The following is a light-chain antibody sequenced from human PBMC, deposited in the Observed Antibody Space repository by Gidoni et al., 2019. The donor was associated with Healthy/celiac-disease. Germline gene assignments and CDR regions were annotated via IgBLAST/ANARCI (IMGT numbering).Light chain of an antibody. CDR2: SNN. CDR3: AAWDDSLSGGV. Sequence: QSVLTQPPSASGTPGQRVTISCSGSSSNIGSNYVYWYQQLPGTAPKLLSYSNNQRPSGGPDRFSGSKSGTSASLAISGLRSEDEADYYCAAWDDSLSGGVFGGGTKLTVL. J-gene: IGLJ2*01. V-gene: IGLV1-47*02. CDR1: SSNIGSNY.